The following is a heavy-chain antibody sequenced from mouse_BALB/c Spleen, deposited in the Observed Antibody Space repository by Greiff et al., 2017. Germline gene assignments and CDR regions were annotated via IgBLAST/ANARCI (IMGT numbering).Heavy chain of an antibody. CDR1: GFSLTSYG. J-gene: IGHJ2*01. CDR2: IWAGGST. CDR3: ARCGNYFFDY. V-gene: IGHV2-9*02. D-gene: IGHD2-1*01. Sequence: QVQLKESGPGLVAPSQSLSITCTVSGFSLTSYGVHWVRQPPGKGLEWLGVIWAGGSTNYNSALMSRLSISKDNSKSQVFLKMNSLQTDDTAMYYCARCGNYFFDYWGQGTTLTVSS.